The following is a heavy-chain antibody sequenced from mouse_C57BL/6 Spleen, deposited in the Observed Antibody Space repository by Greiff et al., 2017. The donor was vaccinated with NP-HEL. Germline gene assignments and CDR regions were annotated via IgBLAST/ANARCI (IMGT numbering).Heavy chain of an antibody. CDR2: IYPSDSET. V-gene: IGHV1-61*01. J-gene: IGHJ3*01. CDR3: ARSADDYDRGVAY. Sequence: QVQLQQPGAELVRPGSSVKLSCKASGYTFTSYWMDWVKQRPGQGLEWIGNIYPSDSETHYNQKFKDKATLTVDKSSSTAYMQLSSLTSEDSAVYYCARSADDYDRGVAYWGQGTLVTVSA. CDR1: GYTFTSYW. D-gene: IGHD2-4*01.